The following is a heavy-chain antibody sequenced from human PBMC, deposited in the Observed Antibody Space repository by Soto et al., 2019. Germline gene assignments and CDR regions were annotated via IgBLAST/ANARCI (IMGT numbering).Heavy chain of an antibody. V-gene: IGHV4-34*01. D-gene: IGHD7-27*01. CDR2: INHSGST. CDR3: ARFSMGTSAFDI. Sequence: SETLSLTCTVSGGSISSYYWSWIRQPPGKGLEWIGEINHSGSTNYNPSLKSRVTISVDTSKNQFSLKLSSVTAADTAVYYCARFSMGTSAFDIWGQGTMVTVSS. J-gene: IGHJ3*02. CDR1: GGSISSYY.